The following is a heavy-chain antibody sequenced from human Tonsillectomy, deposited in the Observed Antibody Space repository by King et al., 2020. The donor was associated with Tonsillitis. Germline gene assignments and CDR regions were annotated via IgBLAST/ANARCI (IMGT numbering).Heavy chain of an antibody. Sequence: VQLQESGPGLVRPSQTLSLTCTFSCGSKSCGAYCLSWIRQHPWKGLELIGDIYDSGNTYYNPSLKSRLTIAVDTSNNQFSPKLSSVTAADTARYYCGRYEGGVFDSWGQGTLVTVSS. CDR3: GRYEGGVFDS. V-gene: IGHV4-31*03. CDR2: IYDSGNT. D-gene: IGHD2-15*01. J-gene: IGHJ5*01. CDR1: CGSKSCGAYC.